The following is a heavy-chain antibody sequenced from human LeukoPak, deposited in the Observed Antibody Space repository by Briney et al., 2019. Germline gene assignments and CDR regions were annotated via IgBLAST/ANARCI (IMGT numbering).Heavy chain of an antibody. D-gene: IGHD3-16*01. CDR1: GFTFGDYA. J-gene: IGHJ3*02. V-gene: IGHV3-49*03. CDR2: IRSKAYGGTT. Sequence: GGSLRLSCTASGFTFGDYAMSWFRKAPGKGLEWVGFIRSKAYGGTTEYAASVKGRFTISRDDSKSIAYLQMNSLKTEDTAVYYCTRDLVAADYDYVWGTDDAFDIWGQGTMVTVSS. CDR3: TRDLVAADYDYVWGTDDAFDI.